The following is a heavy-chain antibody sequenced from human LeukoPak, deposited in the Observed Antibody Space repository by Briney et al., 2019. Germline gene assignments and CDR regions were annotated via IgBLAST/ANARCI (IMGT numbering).Heavy chain of an antibody. Sequence: SETLSLTCTVSGGSISSYYWSWIRQPPGKGLEWIGYIYYSGSTNYNPSLKSRVTISVDTSKNQFSLKLSSVTAADTAVYYCANLGPWWELGADYYYGMDVWGQGTTVTVSS. J-gene: IGHJ6*02. CDR2: IYYSGST. D-gene: IGHD1-26*01. CDR1: GGSISSYY. CDR3: ANLGPWWELGADYYYGMDV. V-gene: IGHV4-59*01.